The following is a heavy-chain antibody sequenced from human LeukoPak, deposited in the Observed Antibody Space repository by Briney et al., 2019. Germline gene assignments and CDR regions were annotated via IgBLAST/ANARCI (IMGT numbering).Heavy chain of an antibody. D-gene: IGHD3-10*01. CDR3: AKDLWNHYGSGSYYTEGYYYGMDV. J-gene: IGHJ6*02. Sequence: GGSQRLSCAASGFTFSSYGMHWVRQAPGKGLEWVAVISYDGSNKYYADSVKGRFTISRDNSKNTLHLQMNSLRAEDTAEYYCAKDLWNHYGSGSYYTEGYYYGMDVWGQEATVTVSS. CDR1: GFTFSSYG. CDR2: ISYDGSNK. V-gene: IGHV3-30*18.